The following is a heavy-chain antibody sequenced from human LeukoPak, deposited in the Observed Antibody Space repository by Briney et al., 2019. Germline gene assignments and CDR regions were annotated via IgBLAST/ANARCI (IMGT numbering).Heavy chain of an antibody. CDR3: AKKTIVGATVDAFDI. D-gene: IGHD1-26*01. Sequence: LSGGSLRLSCAASGFTFSNYGMHWVRQAPGKGLEWVASIRCDGSNKYYADSVKGRFTISRDNSKNTLYLQMNSLRAEDTAVYYCAKKTIVGATVDAFDIWGQGTMVTVSS. CDR1: GFTFSNYG. V-gene: IGHV3-30*02. CDR2: IRCDGSNK. J-gene: IGHJ3*02.